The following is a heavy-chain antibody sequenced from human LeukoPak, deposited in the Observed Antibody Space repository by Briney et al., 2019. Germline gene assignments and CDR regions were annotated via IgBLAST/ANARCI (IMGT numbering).Heavy chain of an antibody. V-gene: IGHV3-66*04. CDR3: AKHPRAYCGGDCYLDWYFDV. CDR2: IYSGGST. D-gene: IGHD2-21*01. Sequence: QAGGSLRLSCAASGFTVSSNYMSWVRQAPGKGLEWVSVIYSGGSTYYADSVKGRFTISRDNSKNTLYLQMNSLRAEDTAVYYCAKHPRAYCGGDCYLDWYFDVWGRGTLVTVSS. CDR1: GFTVSSNY. J-gene: IGHJ2*01.